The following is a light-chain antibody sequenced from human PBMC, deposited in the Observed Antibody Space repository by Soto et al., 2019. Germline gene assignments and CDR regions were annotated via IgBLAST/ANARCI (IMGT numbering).Light chain of an antibody. V-gene: IGKV3-20*01. CDR2: AAS. Sequence: EIVLTQSPGTLSLSPGERATLSCRASQSVSSSYLAWYQQKPGQAPRLLIYAASSRATGIPDRFSGSGSGTDFTLTITRLEPEDFAVYYCQQYVSSSWTFGQGTKVEVK. CDR1: QSVSSSY. J-gene: IGKJ1*01. CDR3: QQYVSSSWT.